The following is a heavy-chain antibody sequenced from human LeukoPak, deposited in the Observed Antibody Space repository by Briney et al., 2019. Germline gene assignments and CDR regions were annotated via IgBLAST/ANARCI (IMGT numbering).Heavy chain of an antibody. V-gene: IGHV3-23*01. J-gene: IGHJ4*02. D-gene: IGHD6-19*01. CDR1: GFTFSSFA. Sequence: GGSLRLSCAASGFTFSSFAMSWVRQAPGKGLECVSVISGNDGRTFYADSVKGRFTISRDNSKNTLYLQMNSLRAEDTALYYCAKDPVVYHGGSGWHYFDYWGQGTLVTVSS. CDR3: AKDPVVYHGGSGWHYFDY. CDR2: ISGNDGRT.